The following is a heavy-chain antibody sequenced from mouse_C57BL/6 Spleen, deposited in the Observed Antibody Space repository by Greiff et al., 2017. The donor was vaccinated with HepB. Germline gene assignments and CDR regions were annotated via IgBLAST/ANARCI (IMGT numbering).Heavy chain of an antibody. D-gene: IGHD1-1*01. Sequence: QVQLQQPGAELVRPGTSVKLSCKASGYTFTSYWMHWVKQRPGQGLEWIGVIDPSDSYTNYNQKFKGKATLTVDTSSSTAYMQLSSLTSEDSAVYYCARYYGSSPHYYAMDYCGQGTSVTVSS. CDR2: IDPSDSYT. J-gene: IGHJ4*01. CDR3: ARYYGSSPHYYAMDY. V-gene: IGHV1-59*01. CDR1: GYTFTSYW.